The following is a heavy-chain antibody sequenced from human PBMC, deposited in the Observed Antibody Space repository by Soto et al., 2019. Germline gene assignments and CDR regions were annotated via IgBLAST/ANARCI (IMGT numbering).Heavy chain of an antibody. CDR1: GFTFSSYG. J-gene: IGHJ4*02. D-gene: IGHD6-19*01. Sequence: QVQLVESGGGVVQPGRSLRLSCAASGFTFSSYGMHWVRQAPGKGLEWVAVISYDGSNKYYADSVKGRFTISRDNSKNTRYLQMNSLRAEDTAVYYCAKDLKPYSSGWYGDYWGQGPLVTVSS. CDR3: AKDLKPYSSGWYGDY. CDR2: ISYDGSNK. V-gene: IGHV3-30*18.